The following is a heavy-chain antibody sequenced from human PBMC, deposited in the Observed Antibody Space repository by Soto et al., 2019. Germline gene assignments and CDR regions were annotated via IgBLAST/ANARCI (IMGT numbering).Heavy chain of an antibody. CDR1: SDSMNSGGYY. Sequence: SETLSRTCSVSSDSMNSGGYYWSWIHQHPGKGLEWIGYIYSNGDTYYNPSLKSRVTISVDTSKNQFSLNLTSVTGADTAVYYCARRGGSSSGYYYYAFDVWVQGTKVT. D-gene: IGHD6-6*01. V-gene: IGHV4-31*03. J-gene: IGHJ6*01. CDR2: IYSNGDT. CDR3: ARRGGSSSGYYYYAFDV.